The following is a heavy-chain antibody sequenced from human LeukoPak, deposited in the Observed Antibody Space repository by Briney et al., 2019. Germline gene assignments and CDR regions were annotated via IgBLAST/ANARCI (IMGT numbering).Heavy chain of an antibody. V-gene: IGHV1-69*13. CDR1: GYTFTSYA. CDR3: AMTDRNPRKSTTRRIVGAPTSEERGPFDS. D-gene: IGHD1-26*01. Sequence: ASVKVSCKASGYTFTSYAMNWVRQAPGQGLEWMGGIIPFFDVVSSAQRFQGRVTITADESTSTAYMELSSLRSEDTAVYYCAMTDRNPRKSTTRRIVGAPTSEERGPFDSWGRGTLVTVSS. CDR2: IIPFFDVV. J-gene: IGHJ4*02.